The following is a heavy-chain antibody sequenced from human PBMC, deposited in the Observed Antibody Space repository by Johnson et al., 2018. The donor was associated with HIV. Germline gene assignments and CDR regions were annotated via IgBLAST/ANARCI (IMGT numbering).Heavy chain of an antibody. CDR3: ARDWDYYDASGYYYANMVDAFDV. CDR1: GFTFDEHG. Sequence: EVYLVESGGGVVRPGESLRLSCAASGFTFDEHGMSWVRQAPGKGLEWVSGIAWNGATTGYADSVKGRFTISRDNVKKSLYLQMNDLRAEDTALYYCARDWDYYDASGYYYANMVDAFDVWGQGTVVTVSS. V-gene: IGHV3-20*04. D-gene: IGHD3-22*01. CDR2: IAWNGATT. J-gene: IGHJ3*01.